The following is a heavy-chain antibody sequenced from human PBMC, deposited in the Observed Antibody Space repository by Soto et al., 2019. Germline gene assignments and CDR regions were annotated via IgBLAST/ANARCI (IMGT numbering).Heavy chain of an antibody. CDR1: GFTFSRYG. V-gene: IGHV3-7*05. J-gene: IGHJ4*02. CDR3: TREVGSQWELPSFDF. CDR2: IKQDGSEK. Sequence: GSLRLSCAASGFTFSRYGMSWVRQAPGKGLEWVANIKQDGSEKYYVDSVKGRFTISRDNAKKSLYLQMNSLRVEDTAVYYCTREVGSQWELPSFDFWRQGT. D-gene: IGHD1-26*01.